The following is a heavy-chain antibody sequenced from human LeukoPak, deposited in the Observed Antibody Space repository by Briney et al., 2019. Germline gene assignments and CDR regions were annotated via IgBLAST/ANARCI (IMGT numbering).Heavy chain of an antibody. D-gene: IGHD6-13*01. CDR2: INTDGSSP. Sequence: GGSLRLSCAASGFTFISYWMHWVRQAPGKGLVWVSRINTDGSSPTYVDSVKGRFTISRDNAKNTLYLQINSLRAEDTAVYYCARGRVTISWYYFDYWGQGALVTVSS. CDR3: ARGRVTISWYYFDY. V-gene: IGHV3-74*01. J-gene: IGHJ4*02. CDR1: GFTFISYW.